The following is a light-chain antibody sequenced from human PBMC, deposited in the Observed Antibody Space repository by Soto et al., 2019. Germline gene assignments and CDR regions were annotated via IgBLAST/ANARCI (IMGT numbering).Light chain of an antibody. CDR3: SSYTSRFTLI. CDR1: SSDVGSHNY. CDR2: EVS. V-gene: IGLV2-14*01. J-gene: IGLJ2*01. Sequence: QAVVTQPASVSGSPGQSITITCTGTSSDVGSHNYVSWYQQEPGKAPKVMIYEVSNRPSGVSNRFSGSKSGNTASLTISGLQAADEADYYCSSYTSRFTLIFGGGTKLTVL.